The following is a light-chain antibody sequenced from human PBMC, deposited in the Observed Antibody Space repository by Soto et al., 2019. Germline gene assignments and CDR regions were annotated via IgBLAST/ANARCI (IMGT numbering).Light chain of an antibody. J-gene: IGLJ2*01. CDR2: EVS. CDR3: SSYAGSNNLV. V-gene: IGLV2-8*01. CDR1: SSDVGGHNY. Sequence: QSDLTQPPSASGSPGQSVTISCTGTSSDVGGHNYVSWYQQHPGKAPKLMIYEVSKRPSGVPDRFSGSKSGNTASLTVSGLQAEDEADYYCSSYAGSNNLVFAGGTKLTVL.